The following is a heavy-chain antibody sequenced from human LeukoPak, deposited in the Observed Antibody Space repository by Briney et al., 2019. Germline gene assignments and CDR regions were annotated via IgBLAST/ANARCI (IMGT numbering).Heavy chain of an antibody. CDR3: ARGPTDMDFDY. J-gene: IGHJ4*02. CDR2: INPSDGTT. Sequence: GASVKVSCKSSGYTFTKSDYIHWVRQAPGQGLEWMGIINPSDGTTFYAQKFQGRVTLTRDTSTNTVFMELSSLRSDDTAVFYCARGPTDMDFDYWGQGSLVTVPS. V-gene: IGHV1-46*01. CDR1: GYTFTKSDY.